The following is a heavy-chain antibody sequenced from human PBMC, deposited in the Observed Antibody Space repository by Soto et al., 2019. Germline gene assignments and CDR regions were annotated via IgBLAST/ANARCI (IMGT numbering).Heavy chain of an antibody. J-gene: IGHJ4*02. Sequence: GGSLRLSCAASGFTFSNHWMHWVRQAPGKGLVWVSRINSDESSTTYADSVKGRFTISRDNAKNTLYLQMNSLRAEDTAVYYCPRAFRSSGYSYFDYWGQGPLVTVSS. V-gene: IGHV3-74*01. CDR2: INSDESST. CDR3: PRAFRSSGYSYFDY. CDR1: GFTFSNHW. D-gene: IGHD3-22*01.